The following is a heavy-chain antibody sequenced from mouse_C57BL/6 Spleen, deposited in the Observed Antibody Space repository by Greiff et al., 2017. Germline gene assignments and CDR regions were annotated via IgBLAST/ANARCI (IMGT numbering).Heavy chain of an antibody. CDR3: ARYDYDVGHFDY. D-gene: IGHD2-4*01. Sequence: QVQLQQPGAELVMPGASVKLSCKASGYTFTSYWMHWVKQRPGQGLEWIGEIDPSDSYTNYNQKFKGKSTLTVDKSSSTAYMQLSSLTSADSAVYYCARYDYDVGHFDYWGQGTTLTVSS. V-gene: IGHV1-69*01. J-gene: IGHJ2*01. CDR2: IDPSDSYT. CDR1: GYTFTSYW.